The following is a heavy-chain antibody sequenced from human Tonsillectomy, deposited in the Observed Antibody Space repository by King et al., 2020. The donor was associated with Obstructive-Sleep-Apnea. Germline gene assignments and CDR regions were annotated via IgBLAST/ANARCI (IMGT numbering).Heavy chain of an antibody. Sequence: VQLQQWGAGLLKASETLSLTCAVYGGSFSGDYWSWIRQPPGKGLEWIGEINHSGSTNYNPSLKSRVTISVDTSKNQYSLKLSSVTAADTAVYYCAREENCGGDCYPTYFDYWGQGTLVTVSS. J-gene: IGHJ4*02. CDR3: AREENCGGDCYPTYFDY. D-gene: IGHD2-21*02. CDR1: GGSFSGDY. V-gene: IGHV4-34*01. CDR2: INHSGST.